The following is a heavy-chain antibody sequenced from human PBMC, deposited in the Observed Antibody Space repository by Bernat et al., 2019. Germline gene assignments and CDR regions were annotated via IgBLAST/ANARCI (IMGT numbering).Heavy chain of an antibody. V-gene: IGHV1-3*01. CDR2: INAGNGNT. Sequence: QVQLVQSGAEVKKPGASVKVSCKASGYTFTSYAMHWVRQAPGQRLEWMGWINAGNGNTKYSQKFQGRVTITRDTSASTAYMELSSLRSEDTAVYYCALPPLSYQYSFDYWGQGTLVTVSS. CDR1: GYTFTSYA. D-gene: IGHD3-16*02. CDR3: ALPPLSYQYSFDY. J-gene: IGHJ4*02.